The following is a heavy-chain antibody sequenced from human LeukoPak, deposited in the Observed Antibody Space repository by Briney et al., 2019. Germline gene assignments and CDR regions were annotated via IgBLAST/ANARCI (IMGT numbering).Heavy chain of an antibody. Sequence: GGSLRLSCAASGFTFGSYAMSWVRQAPGKGLEWVSAISGSGGSTYYADSVKGRFTISRDSAKNSLYLQMSSLRDEDTAVYYCARDAGNSGYGMDVWGQGTTVTVSS. J-gene: IGHJ6*02. CDR3: ARDAGNSGYGMDV. V-gene: IGHV3-23*01. D-gene: IGHD5-12*01. CDR1: GFTFGSYA. CDR2: ISGSGGST.